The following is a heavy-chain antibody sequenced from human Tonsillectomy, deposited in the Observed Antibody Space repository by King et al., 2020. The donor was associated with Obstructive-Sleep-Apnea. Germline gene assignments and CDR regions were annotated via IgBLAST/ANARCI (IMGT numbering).Heavy chain of an antibody. J-gene: IGHJ4*02. CDR1: GDSISNYY. CDR3: VIIPLDY. V-gene: IGHV4-59*08. D-gene: IGHD2-21*01. Sequence: VQLQESGPGLVTPSETLSLTCTVSGDSISNYYWNWIRQPPGKGLEWIGYIYYSGSTYYNPSLKSRVTISVDTSKNQVSLRRNSVTAADTAVYYCVIIPLDYWGQGTLVTVSS. CDR2: IYYSGST.